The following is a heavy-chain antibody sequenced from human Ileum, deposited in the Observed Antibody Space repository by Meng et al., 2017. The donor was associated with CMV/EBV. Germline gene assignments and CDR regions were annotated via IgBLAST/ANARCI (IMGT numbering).Heavy chain of an antibody. V-gene: IGHV4-30-4*01. Sequence: LTKPGPGSVKPSQTLSLTCTVSGDSLSTGDYYWSWIRQPPGKGPEWIGYIYYSGSTLYNPSLKSPVTISLDKSKNQFSLRLRSVTAADTAVYFCAREGGGWYFDSWGQGTLVTVSS. CDR2: IYYSGST. J-gene: IGHJ4*02. D-gene: IGHD6-19*01. CDR3: AREGGGWYFDS. CDR1: GDSLSTGDYY.